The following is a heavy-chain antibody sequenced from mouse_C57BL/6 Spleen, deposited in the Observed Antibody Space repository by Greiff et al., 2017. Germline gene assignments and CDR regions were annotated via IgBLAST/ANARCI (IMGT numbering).Heavy chain of an antibody. CDR2: IDPSDSYT. Sequence: VQLQQPGAELVRPGTSVKLSCKASGYTFTSYWMHWVKQRPGQGLEWIGVIDPSDSYTNYNQKFKGKATLTVDTSSSTAYMQLSSLTSEDSAVYYCARDAYGSSYDYWGQGTTLTVSS. V-gene: IGHV1-59*01. D-gene: IGHD1-1*01. CDR3: ARDAYGSSYDY. J-gene: IGHJ2*01. CDR1: GYTFTSYW.